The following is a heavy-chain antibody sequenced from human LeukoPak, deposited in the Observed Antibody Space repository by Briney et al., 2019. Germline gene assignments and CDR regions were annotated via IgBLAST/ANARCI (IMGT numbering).Heavy chain of an antibody. CDR2: ISGSGGST. Sequence: GGSLRLSCAASGFTFNNYVMNWVRQAPGKGLEWVSTISGSGGSTYYADSVKGRFTISRDTSKNTLSLQMNSLRAEDTALYYCAKDGGHGDYSDYWGQGTLVTVSS. D-gene: IGHD3-16*01. J-gene: IGHJ4*02. CDR3: AKDGGHGDYSDY. V-gene: IGHV3-23*01. CDR1: GFTFNNYV.